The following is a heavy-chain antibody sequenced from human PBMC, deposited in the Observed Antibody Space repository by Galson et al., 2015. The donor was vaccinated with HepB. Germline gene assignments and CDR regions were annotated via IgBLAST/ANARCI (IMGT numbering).Heavy chain of an antibody. J-gene: IGHJ5*02. CDR2: IIPIFGTA. CDR1: GGTFSSYA. V-gene: IGHV1-69*13. Sequence: SVKVSCKASGGTFSSYAISWVRQAPGQGLEWMGGIIPIFGTANYAQKFQGRVTITADESTSTAYMELSSLRSEDTAVYYCARADPVIMLPGATNWFDPWGQGTLVTVSS. CDR3: ARADPVIMLPGATNWFDP. D-gene: IGHD3-3*01.